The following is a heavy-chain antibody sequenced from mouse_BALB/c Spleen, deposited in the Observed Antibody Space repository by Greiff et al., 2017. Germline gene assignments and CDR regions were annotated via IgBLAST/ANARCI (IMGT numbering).Heavy chain of an antibody. CDR2: ISSGSSTI. V-gene: IGHV5-17*02. J-gene: IGHJ4*01. Sequence: EVHLVESGGGLVQPGGSRKLSCAASGFTFSSFGMHWVRQAPEKGLEWVAYISSGSSTIYYADTVKGRFTISRDNPKNTLFLQMTSLRSEDTAMYYCARKLGLHYAMDYWGQGTSVTVSS. CDR1: GFTFSSFG. D-gene: IGHD3-1*01. CDR3: ARKLGLHYAMDY.